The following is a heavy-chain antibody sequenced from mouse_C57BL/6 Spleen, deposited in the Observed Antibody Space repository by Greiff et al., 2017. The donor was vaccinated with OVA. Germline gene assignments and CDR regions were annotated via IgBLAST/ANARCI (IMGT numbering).Heavy chain of an antibody. V-gene: IGHV1-64*01. CDR3: ASPYDYDHY. D-gene: IGHD2-4*01. CDR1: GYTFTSYW. Sequence: QVQLKEPGAELVKPGASVKLSCKASGYTFTSYWMHWVKQRPGQGLEWIGMIHPNSGSTNYNEKFKSKATLTVDKSSSTAYMQLSSLTSEDSAVYYCASPYDYDHYWGQGTLVTVSA. J-gene: IGHJ3*01. CDR2: IHPNSGST.